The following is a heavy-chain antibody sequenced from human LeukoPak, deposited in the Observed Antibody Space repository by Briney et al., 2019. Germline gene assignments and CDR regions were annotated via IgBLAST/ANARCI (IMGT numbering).Heavy chain of an antibody. Sequence: GGSLRLSCAASGLTFSNYAMHWVRQAPGKGLEWVAVLAHDGGDRYFADSVKGRFTISRDNSKNTLYLQMSSLRAEDTALYYCGRGAPAVACNGYWGQGTLVTVS. CDR3: GRGAPAVACNGY. CDR2: LAHDGGDR. D-gene: IGHD6-19*01. V-gene: IGHV3-30*04. CDR1: GLTFSNYA. J-gene: IGHJ4*02.